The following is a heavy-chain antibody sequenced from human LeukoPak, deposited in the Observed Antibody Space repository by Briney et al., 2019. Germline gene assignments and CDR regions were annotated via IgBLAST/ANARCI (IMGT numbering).Heavy chain of an antibody. CDR2: ISQDGSET. D-gene: IGHD7-27*01. CDR3: VRDLGHSRHYFEY. J-gene: IGHJ4*02. CDR1: GFTFNSFF. V-gene: IGHV3-7*01. Sequence: GGSLRLSCAASGFTFNSFFLNWVRLTPGRVLEWVACISQDGSETFYMDSVRGRFTISRDNTKNSLYLQMNSLRAEDTAVYFCVRDLGHSRHYFEYWGQGALVTVSS.